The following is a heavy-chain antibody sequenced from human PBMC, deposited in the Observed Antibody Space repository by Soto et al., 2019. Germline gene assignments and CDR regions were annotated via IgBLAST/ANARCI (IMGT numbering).Heavy chain of an antibody. V-gene: IGHV4-59*08. CDR1: GGSLSSYY. CDR2: IYYSGST. J-gene: IGHJ4*02. Sequence: SETLSLTCTVSGGSLSSYYWSWIRQPPGKGLEWIGYIYYSGSTNYNPSLKSRVTISVDTSKNQFSLKLSSVTAADTAVYYCARHSSIAARRVFDYWGQGTLVTVSS. CDR3: ARHSSIAARRVFDY. D-gene: IGHD6-6*01.